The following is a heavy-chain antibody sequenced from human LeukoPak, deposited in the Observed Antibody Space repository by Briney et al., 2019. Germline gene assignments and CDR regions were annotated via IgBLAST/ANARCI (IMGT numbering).Heavy chain of an antibody. CDR1: GFTFSSYA. V-gene: IGHV3-23*01. Sequence: GGFLRLYCAASGFTFSSYAMSWVRQAPGKGLEWVSVISGSGGNTYYADSVKGRFTISRDNSKNTLYLQMISLRAEDTAVYYCARSPQEIFDFWGQGTLVTVSS. CDR3: ARSPQEIFDF. CDR2: ISGSGGNT. J-gene: IGHJ4*02.